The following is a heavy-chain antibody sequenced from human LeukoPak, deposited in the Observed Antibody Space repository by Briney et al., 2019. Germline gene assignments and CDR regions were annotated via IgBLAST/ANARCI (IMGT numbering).Heavy chain of an antibody. D-gene: IGHD5-12*01. CDR3: TRDLGGYSGYDFDY. CDR1: GFTFSDYY. J-gene: IGHJ4*02. CDR2: ISSSSSYT. V-gene: IGHV3-11*05. Sequence: GGSLRLSCAASGFTFSDYYMSWIRQATGKGLEWVSYISSSSSYTNYADCVKGRFTISRDNAKNSLYLQMNSLRAEDTAVYYCTRDLGGYSGYDFDYWGQGTLVTVSS.